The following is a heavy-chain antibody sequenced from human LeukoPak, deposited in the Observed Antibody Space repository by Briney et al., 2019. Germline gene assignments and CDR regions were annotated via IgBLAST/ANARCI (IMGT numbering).Heavy chain of an antibody. CDR1: GYTFTDHY. CDR3: AGTRAGSYFHFDY. J-gene: IGHJ4*02. Sequence: ASVKVSCKALGYTFTDHYFHWLRQAPGQGLEWMGWIHPGMLYTNYAQKFQGRVSLTRDTSISTAYMELSRLRSDDTAVYYCAGTRAGSYFHFDYWGQGTLVTVSS. D-gene: IGHD1-26*01. V-gene: IGHV1-2*02. CDR2: IHPGMLYT.